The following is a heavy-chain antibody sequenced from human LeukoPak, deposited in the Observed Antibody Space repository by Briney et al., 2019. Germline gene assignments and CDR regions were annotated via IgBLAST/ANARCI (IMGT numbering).Heavy chain of an antibody. CDR2: IYYSGST. CDR3: ARLIWGSYRYFDY. V-gene: IGHV4-59*01. CDR1: GGSISSYY. D-gene: IGHD3-16*02. J-gene: IGHJ4*02. Sequence: SETLSLTCTVSGGSISSYYWSWIRQPPGKGLEWIGYIYYSGSTNYNPSLKSRVTISVDTSKNQFSLKLSSVTAADTAVYYCARLIWGSYRYFDYWGQGTLVTVSS.